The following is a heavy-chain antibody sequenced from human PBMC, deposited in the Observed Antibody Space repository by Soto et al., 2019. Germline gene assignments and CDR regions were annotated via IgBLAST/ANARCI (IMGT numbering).Heavy chain of an antibody. Sequence: QVQLVESGGGVVQPGRSLRLSCAASGFTFSSYAMHWVRQAPGKGLEWVAVISYDGSNKYFADSVKGRFTISRDNSKNTVYLQMNSLRAEDTAVYYCARDGQVLRFLEWLPYNWFDPWGQGTLVTVSS. V-gene: IGHV3-30-3*01. CDR2: ISYDGSNK. CDR1: GFTFSSYA. CDR3: ARDGQVLRFLEWLPYNWFDP. J-gene: IGHJ5*02. D-gene: IGHD3-3*01.